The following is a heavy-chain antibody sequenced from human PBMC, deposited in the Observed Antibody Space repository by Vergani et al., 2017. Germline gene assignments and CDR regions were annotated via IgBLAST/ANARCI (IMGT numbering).Heavy chain of an antibody. J-gene: IGHJ6*02. Sequence: QVQLQQWGAGLLKPSETLSLTCTVSNDSVSNTFYYWGWIRQTPGKGLEWIGSIYYSGSTYYNPSLESRVTMSVDTSKSQFSLKLRSVTAADTAVYFCARVMYRDEASTGYRLEGMDIWGQGTTVTISS. CDR1: NDSVSNTFYY. CDR3: ARVMYRDEASTGYRLEGMDI. CDR2: IYYSGST. V-gene: IGHV4-39*07. D-gene: IGHD3-9*01.